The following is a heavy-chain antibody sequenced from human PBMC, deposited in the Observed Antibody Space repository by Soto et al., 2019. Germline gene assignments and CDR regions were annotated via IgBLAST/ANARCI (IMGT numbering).Heavy chain of an antibody. D-gene: IGHD2-2*01. CDR1: GGSISSGPYS. V-gene: IGHV4-39*01. CDR3: ARLGGYCSSTRCYGYYGMDV. CDR2: FYYSGST. J-gene: IGHJ6*02. Sequence: PSETLSLTCTVSGGSISSGPYSWGWIRQPPGKGLEWIGTFYYSGSTNYNPSLESRVTISVDTSKNLFSLKVSSVTAADTAVYYFARLGGYCSSTRCYGYYGMDVWGQGATVTVFS.